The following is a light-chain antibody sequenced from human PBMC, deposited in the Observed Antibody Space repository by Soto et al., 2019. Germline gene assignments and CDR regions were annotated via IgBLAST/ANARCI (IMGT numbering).Light chain of an antibody. CDR2: GNS. J-gene: IGLJ2*01. V-gene: IGLV1-40*01. CDR3: QSDDSSLSGSV. Sequence: QSVLTQPPSVSGAPGQRVTISCTGSSSNIGAGYDVHWYQQLPGTAPKLLIYGNSNRPSGVPDRFSGSKSGTSASLAITGVQAEDEADYYCQSDDSSLSGSVFGGGTKLTVL. CDR1: SSNIGAGYD.